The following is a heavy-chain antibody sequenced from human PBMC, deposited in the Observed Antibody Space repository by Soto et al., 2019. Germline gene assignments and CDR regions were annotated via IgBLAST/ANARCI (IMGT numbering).Heavy chain of an antibody. J-gene: IGHJ5*02. CDR1: GGSVSSAFYY. CDR2: IYYSGST. CDR3: ARELNHGFDP. V-gene: IGHV4-61*01. Sequence: SETLSLTCTVSGGSVSSAFYYWSWIRQPPGKGLEWIGYIYYSGSTNYNPSLKSRVTISVDTSKNQFSLKLSSVTAADTAVYYCARELNHGFDPWGQGTLVTVSS.